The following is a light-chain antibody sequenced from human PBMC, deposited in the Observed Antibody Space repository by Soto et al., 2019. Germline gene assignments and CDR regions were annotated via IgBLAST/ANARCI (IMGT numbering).Light chain of an antibody. CDR3: QHYDTYRAT. J-gene: IGKJ1*01. V-gene: IGKV1-33*01. CDR1: DDIINS. Sequence: DIQVTQSPSSLSASVGDRVTITCQASDDIINSLNWYQQKPGKAPKLLIHDASILQTGVPSRFSGSGSGTEFTLTISGLQPDDFATYYCQHYDTYRATFGLGTKVDIK. CDR2: DAS.